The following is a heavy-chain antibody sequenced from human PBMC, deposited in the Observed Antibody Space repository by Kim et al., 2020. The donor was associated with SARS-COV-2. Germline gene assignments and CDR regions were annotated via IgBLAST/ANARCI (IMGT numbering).Heavy chain of an antibody. CDR3: ARATLIENYDFWSGLGFDY. Sequence: ASVKVSCKASGYTFTSYYMHWVRQAPGQGLEWMGIINPSGGSTSYAQKFQGRVTMTRDTSTSTVYMELSSLRSEDTAVYYCARATLIENYDFWSGLGFDYWGQGTLVTVSS. CDR1: GYTFTSYY. V-gene: IGHV1-46*01. D-gene: IGHD3-3*01. CDR2: INPSGGST. J-gene: IGHJ4*02.